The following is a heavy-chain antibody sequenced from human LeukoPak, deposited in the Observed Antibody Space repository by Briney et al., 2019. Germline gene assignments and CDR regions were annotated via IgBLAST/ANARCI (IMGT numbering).Heavy chain of an antibody. CDR1: GFSFRNYA. CDR2: ISGSGGNR. V-gene: IGHV3-23*01. CDR3: ATPLWFGELWGAFDY. D-gene: IGHD3-10*01. J-gene: IGHJ4*02. Sequence: GGSLRLSCAASGFSFRNYALNWVRQAPGKGLEWVSAISGSGGNRHYADSVKGRFTVSRDNCKNTLYLQMNSLRADDTAVYYCATPLWFGELWGAFDYWGQGALFTVSS.